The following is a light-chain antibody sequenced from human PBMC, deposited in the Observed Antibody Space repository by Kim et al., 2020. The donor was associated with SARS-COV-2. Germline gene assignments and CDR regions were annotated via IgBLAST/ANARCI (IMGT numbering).Light chain of an antibody. J-gene: IGKJ2*01. V-gene: IGKV1-6*01. CDR3: LQDSIYPYS. CDR2: AAS. Sequence: SPSVGHTVTITCRALPDIRNDLGCYQRTPGTAPKLLIYAASALQSGLPSTFSVSRSGTDFSLSISNLQPEDFATSYCLQDSIYPYSFAQGTKLEF. CDR1: PDIRND.